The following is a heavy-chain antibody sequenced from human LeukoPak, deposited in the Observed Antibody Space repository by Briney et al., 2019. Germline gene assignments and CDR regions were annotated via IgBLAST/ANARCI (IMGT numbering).Heavy chain of an antibody. Sequence: SETLSLTCTVSGGSISSYYWSWIRQPPGKGLEWIGYIYCSGSTNYNPSLKSRVTISVDTSKNQFSLKLSSVTAADTAVYYCARGQSDIVVVPAAVVWFDPWGQGTLVTVSS. D-gene: IGHD2-2*01. CDR1: GGSISSYY. CDR2: IYCSGST. V-gene: IGHV4-59*01. J-gene: IGHJ5*02. CDR3: ARGQSDIVVVPAAVVWFDP.